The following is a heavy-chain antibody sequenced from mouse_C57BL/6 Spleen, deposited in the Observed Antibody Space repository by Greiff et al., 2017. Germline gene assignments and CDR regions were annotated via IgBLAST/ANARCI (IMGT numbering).Heavy chain of an antibody. V-gene: IGHV3-1*01. J-gene: IGHJ2*01. CDR1: GYSITSGYD. CDR3: ARGLRYFDD. Sequence: EVQLVESGPGKVKPSQSLSLTCTVTGYSITSGYDWHWIRHFPGNKLEWMGYISYSGSTNYNPSLKSRISITHDTSKNHFFLKLNSVTTEDTATYYCARGLRYFDDWGQGTTLTVSS. CDR2: ISYSGST.